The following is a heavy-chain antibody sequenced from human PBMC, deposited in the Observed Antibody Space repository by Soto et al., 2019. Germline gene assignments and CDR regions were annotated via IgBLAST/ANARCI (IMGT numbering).Heavy chain of an antibody. CDR1: GFSFDGYA. J-gene: IGHJ5*02. D-gene: IGHD6-6*01. V-gene: IGHV3-9*01. Sequence: EVQLVESGGGLVQPGRSLRLSCAASGFSFDGYAMNWVRQPPGKGLEWVSGISWNSGNIDYADSVKGRFTISRDNAKNSRYLQMNSLRAEDTALYYCVKASTYSSSQGWFDPWGQGTMVTVSS. CDR3: VKASTYSSSQGWFDP. CDR2: ISWNSGNI.